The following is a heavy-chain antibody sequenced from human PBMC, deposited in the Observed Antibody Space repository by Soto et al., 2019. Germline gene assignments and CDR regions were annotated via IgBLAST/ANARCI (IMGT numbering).Heavy chain of an antibody. CDR3: AKDPLPYGVAATHWFDY. Sequence: EVQLLESGGGLVQPGGSLRLSCAASGFTFSSYAMSWVRQAPGKGLEWVSAIRGGGGSTYYADSVKGRFTISRDNSKNTLYLEMNSLKAEDTAVYYCAKDPLPYGVAATHWFDYWGQGTLVTVSS. V-gene: IGHV3-23*01. D-gene: IGHD2-15*01. CDR1: GFTFSSYA. J-gene: IGHJ5*01. CDR2: IRGGGGST.